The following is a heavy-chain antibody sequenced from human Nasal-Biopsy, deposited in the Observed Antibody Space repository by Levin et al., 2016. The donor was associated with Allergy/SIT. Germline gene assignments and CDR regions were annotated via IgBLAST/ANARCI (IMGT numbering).Heavy chain of an antibody. CDR1: DSSFIPYT. D-gene: IGHD2-8*01. CDR3: AREMSQTNRYGMDV. J-gene: IGHJ6*02. Sequence: GESLKISCVASDSSFIPYTMNWVRQAPGRGPEWVSSISSTINYIYYADSVKGRFTISRDNSKNSLYLQMNSLRAEDTGVYFCAREMSQTNRYGMDVWGQGTTVTVS. CDR2: ISSTINYI. V-gene: IGHV3-21*03.